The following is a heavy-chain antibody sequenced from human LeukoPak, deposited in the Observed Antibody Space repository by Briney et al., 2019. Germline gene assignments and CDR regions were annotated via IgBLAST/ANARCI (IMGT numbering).Heavy chain of an antibody. Sequence: GALRLSCAASGFTFSSYSMNWVRQAPGKGLEWVSSISSSSTYIYYADSVKGRFTISRDNAKNSLYLQMNSLRAEDTAVYYCARASSGYQGDYWGQGTLVTVSS. V-gene: IGHV3-21*01. CDR3: ARASSGYQGDY. D-gene: IGHD3-22*01. J-gene: IGHJ4*02. CDR2: ISSSSTYI. CDR1: GFTFSSYS.